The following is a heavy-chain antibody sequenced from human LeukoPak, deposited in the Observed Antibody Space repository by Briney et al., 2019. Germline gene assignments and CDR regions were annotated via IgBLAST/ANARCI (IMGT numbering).Heavy chain of an antibody. V-gene: IGHV3-53*01. Sequence: GGSLRLSCAASGFTVSSSYMSWVRQAPGKGLEWVSNIYNGGSAYYADSVKGRFTIPRDNSKNTLYLQMNSLRAEDTAVYYCASFPGYPRWFDPWGQGTLVTVSS. CDR1: GFTVSSSY. J-gene: IGHJ5*02. CDR2: IYNGGSA. CDR3: ASFPGYPRWFDP. D-gene: IGHD6-25*01.